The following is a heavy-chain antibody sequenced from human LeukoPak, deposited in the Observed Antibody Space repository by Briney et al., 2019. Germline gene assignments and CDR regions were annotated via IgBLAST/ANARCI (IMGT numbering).Heavy chain of an antibody. Sequence: PSETLSLTCTVSGGSISSGGYYWSWIRQHPGKGLEWIGYIYNSGNTYYNPSLMSRVTISEDTSKNQFSLKLSSVTAADTAVYYCARDVHGWGPFDPWGQGTLVTVSS. CDR3: ARDVHGWGPFDP. V-gene: IGHV4-31*03. J-gene: IGHJ5*02. CDR2: IYNSGNT. CDR1: GGSISSGGYY. D-gene: IGHD1-26*01.